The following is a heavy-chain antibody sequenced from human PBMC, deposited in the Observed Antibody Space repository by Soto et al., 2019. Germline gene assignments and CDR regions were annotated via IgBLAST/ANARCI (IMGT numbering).Heavy chain of an antibody. CDR3: ARFRGSYGMDV. V-gene: IGHV1-69*02. CDR2: IIPILGIA. J-gene: IGHJ6*02. D-gene: IGHD3-10*01. Sequence: QVQLVQSGAEVKKPGSSVKVSCKASGGTFSSYTISWVRQAPGQGLEWMGRIIPILGIANYAQKFQGRVTITADKSPSTAYMELSSLRSADTAVYYCARFRGSYGMDVWGQGTTVTVSS. CDR1: GGTFSSYT.